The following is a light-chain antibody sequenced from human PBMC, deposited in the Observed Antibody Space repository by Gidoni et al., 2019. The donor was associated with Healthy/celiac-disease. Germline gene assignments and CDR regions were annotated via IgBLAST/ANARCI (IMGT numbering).Light chain of an antibody. CDR3: QQSYSTPIT. CDR1: QSISSY. Sequence: DIQLTQSQSSLSASVGDSVTITCRASQSISSYLKWYQQKPGKAPKLLIYAASSLQRGVPSRISGSGSGTDFTLTISSLQTEDFATYYCQQSYSTPITFGQGTRLEIK. CDR2: AAS. J-gene: IGKJ5*01. V-gene: IGKV1-39*01.